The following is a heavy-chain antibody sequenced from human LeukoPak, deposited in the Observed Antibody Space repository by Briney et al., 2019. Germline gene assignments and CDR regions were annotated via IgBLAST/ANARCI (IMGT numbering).Heavy chain of an antibody. CDR3: AGGGSSGYYYACEY. D-gene: IGHD3-22*01. Sequence: GGSLRLSCSASGFTLRTYAMSWVRQAPGKGLEWVSTFSGSDANTYYADSVRGRFTISRDISKNTLYLQMDSLRAEDTAVYYCAGGGSSGYYYACEYWGQGTLVTVSS. J-gene: IGHJ4*02. CDR1: GFTLRTYA. V-gene: IGHV3-23*01. CDR2: FSGSDANT.